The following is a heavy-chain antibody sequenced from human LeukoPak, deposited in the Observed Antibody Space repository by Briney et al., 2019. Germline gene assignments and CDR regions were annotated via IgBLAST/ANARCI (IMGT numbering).Heavy chain of an antibody. J-gene: IGHJ2*01. CDR1: GGSFSVYY. D-gene: IGHD3-3*01. CDR3: ARVGFWSGINPPVYWYFDL. V-gene: IGHV4-34*01. CDR2: INHSGST. Sequence: SETLSLTCAVYGGSFSVYYWSWIRQPPGKGLERIGEINHSGSTNYNPSLKSRVTISVDTSKNQFSLKLSSVTAADTAVYHCARVGFWSGINPPVYWYFDLWGRGTLVTVSS.